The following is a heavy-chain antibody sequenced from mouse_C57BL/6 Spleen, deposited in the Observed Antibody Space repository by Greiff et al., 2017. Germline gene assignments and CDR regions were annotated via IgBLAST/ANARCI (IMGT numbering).Heavy chain of an antibody. Sequence: EVQRVESGGGLVQPKGSLKLSCAASGFSFNTYAMNWVRQAPGQGLEWVARIRSKSNNYATYYADSVQDSFSISRDDSESMLYLQMNNLKTEDTAMYCCVRPYDEGGWFAYWGQGTLVTVSA. CDR3: VRPYDEGGWFAY. V-gene: IGHV10-1*01. J-gene: IGHJ3*01. CDR2: IRSKSNNYAT. CDR1: GFSFNTYA. D-gene: IGHD2-3*01.